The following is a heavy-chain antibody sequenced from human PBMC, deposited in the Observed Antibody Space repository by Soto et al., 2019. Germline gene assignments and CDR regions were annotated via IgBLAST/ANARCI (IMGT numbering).Heavy chain of an antibody. Sequence: SETQSLTCTVSGGSIRSSSYYWGWIRQPPGKGLEWIGSIFYSGSTYYNPSLKSRVTISVDTSKNQFSLKLTSVTAADTAVYYCARDKITGLFDYWGQGTLVTVSS. J-gene: IGHJ4*02. CDR2: IFYSGST. CDR3: ARDKITGLFDY. CDR1: GGSIRSSSYY. V-gene: IGHV4-39*07. D-gene: IGHD2-8*02.